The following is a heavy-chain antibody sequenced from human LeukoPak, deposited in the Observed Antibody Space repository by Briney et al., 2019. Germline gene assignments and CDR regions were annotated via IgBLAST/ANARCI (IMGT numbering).Heavy chain of an antibody. CDR1: GGTFSSTT. J-gene: IGHJ4*02. Sequence: ASVKVSCKASGGTFSSTTINWVRQAPGQGLEWMGRINPNSGGTNYAQKFQGRVTMTRDTSISTAYMELSRLRSDDTAVYYCARSLWFGELSPDYWGQGTLVTVSS. CDR2: INPNSGGT. D-gene: IGHD3-10*01. V-gene: IGHV1-2*06. CDR3: ARSLWFGELSPDY.